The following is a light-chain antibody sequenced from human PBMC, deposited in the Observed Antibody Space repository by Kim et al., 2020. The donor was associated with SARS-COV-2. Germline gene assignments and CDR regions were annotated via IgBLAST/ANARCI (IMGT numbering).Light chain of an antibody. CDR1: QDIANS. Sequence: ASVGDRVTITCRASQDIANSLAWYQQKPGKVPKVLIYAESTLQSGVPSRFRGSGSGTEFTLTIGSLQTEDVATYYCKKYNSAPWTFGPGTKVDIK. J-gene: IGKJ1*01. CDR2: AES. V-gene: IGKV1-27*01. CDR3: KKYNSAPWT.